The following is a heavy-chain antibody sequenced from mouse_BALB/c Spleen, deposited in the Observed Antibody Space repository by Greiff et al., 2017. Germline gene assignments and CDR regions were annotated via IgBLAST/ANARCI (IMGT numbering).Heavy chain of an antibody. CDR2: IWAGGST. J-gene: IGHJ2*01. Sequence: VKLMESGPGLVAPSQSLSITCTVSGFSLTSYGVHWVRQPPGKGLEWLGVIWAGGSTNYNSALMSRLSISKDNSKSHVFLKMNSLQTDDTAMYYCAREGTTVVEGPFDYWGQGTTLTVSS. CDR1: GFSLTSYG. CDR3: AREGTTVVEGPFDY. D-gene: IGHD1-1*01. V-gene: IGHV2-9*02.